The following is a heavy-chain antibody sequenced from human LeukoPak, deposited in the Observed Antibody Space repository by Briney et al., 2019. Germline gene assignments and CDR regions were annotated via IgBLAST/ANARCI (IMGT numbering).Heavy chain of an antibody. V-gene: IGHV4-4*02. Sequence: SETLSLTCAVSGGSISSNNWWIWVRQSPEKGLEWIGEIYHDGSTNYNPSLKSRVTISVDTSKNQFSLKLSSVTAADTAVYYCARVVGQQPSDLWGDYWGQGTLVTVSS. D-gene: IGHD6-13*01. CDR2: IYHDGST. J-gene: IGHJ4*02. CDR3: ARVVGQQPSDLWGDY. CDR1: GGSISSNNW.